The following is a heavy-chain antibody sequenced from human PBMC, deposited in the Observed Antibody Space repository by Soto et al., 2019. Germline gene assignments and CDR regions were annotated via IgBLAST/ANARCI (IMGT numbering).Heavy chain of an antibody. D-gene: IGHD3-10*01. CDR1: GFTFSSYS. V-gene: IGHV3-48*02. Sequence: HPGGSLRLSCAASGFTFSSYSVNWVRQAPGKGLEWVSYISSSSSTIYYADSVKGRFTISRDNAKNSLYLQMNSLRDEDTAVYYCAQSGYYGSGSSAGYWGQGTLVTVSS. CDR2: ISSSSSTI. CDR3: AQSGYYGSGSSAGY. J-gene: IGHJ4*02.